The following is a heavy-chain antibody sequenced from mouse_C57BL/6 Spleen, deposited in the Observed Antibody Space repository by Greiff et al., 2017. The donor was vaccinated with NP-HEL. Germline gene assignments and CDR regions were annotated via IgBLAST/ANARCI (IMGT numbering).Heavy chain of an antibody. J-gene: IGHJ1*03. CDR2: INYDGSST. V-gene: IGHV5-16*01. CDR3: ARVGSSYWYFDV. D-gene: IGHD1-1*01. CDR1: GFTFSDYY. Sequence: EVQLVESEGGLVQPGSSMKLSCTASGFTFSDYYMAWVRQVPEKGLEWVANINYDGSSTYYLDSLKSRFIISRDNAKNILYLQMSSLKSEDTATYYCARVGSSYWYFDVWGTGTTVTVSS.